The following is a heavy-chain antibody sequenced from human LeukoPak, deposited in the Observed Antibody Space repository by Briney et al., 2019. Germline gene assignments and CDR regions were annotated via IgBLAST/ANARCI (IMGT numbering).Heavy chain of an antibody. CDR1: GFTVSSNS. D-gene: IGHD1-7*01. V-gene: IGHV3-21*01. Sequence: GGSLRLSCAASGFTVSSNSMSWVRQAPGKGLEWVSSISSSSSYIYYADSVKGRFTISRDNAKNSLYLQMNSLRAEDTAVYYCARDRSELELDYWGQGTLVTVSS. CDR2: ISSSSSYI. J-gene: IGHJ4*02. CDR3: ARDRSELELDY.